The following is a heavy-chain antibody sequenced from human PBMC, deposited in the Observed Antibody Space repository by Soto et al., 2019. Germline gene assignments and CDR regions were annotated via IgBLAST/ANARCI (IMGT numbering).Heavy chain of an antibody. J-gene: IGHJ3*01. CDR1: GYTFTSYD. Sequence: QVQLVQSGAEVKKPGASVKVSCKASGYTFTSYDINWVRQATGQGLEWMGWMNTNSGNTGYAQKFQGRVTMTRNTYISTAYMELSSLSSEDTAVYYCARVRDSSGWYFKPWGQVTKVTVSS. D-gene: IGHD6-19*01. CDR3: ARVRDSSGWYFKP. CDR2: MNTNSGNT. V-gene: IGHV1-8*01.